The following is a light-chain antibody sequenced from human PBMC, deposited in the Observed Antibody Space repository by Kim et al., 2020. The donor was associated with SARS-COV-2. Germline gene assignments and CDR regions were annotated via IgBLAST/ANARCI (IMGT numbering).Light chain of an antibody. CDR1: SSNIGSNN. V-gene: IGLV1-44*01. Sequence: QAVLTQPTSASGTPGQRVTISCSGSSSNIGSNNVVWYQQLPGAAPNLLIYSNNQRTSGIPDRFSGSRSGTSASLAISGLQSGDEADYYCAVWDDSLKQGVFGGGTQLTVL. CDR3: AVWDDSLKQGV. J-gene: IGLJ3*02. CDR2: SNN.